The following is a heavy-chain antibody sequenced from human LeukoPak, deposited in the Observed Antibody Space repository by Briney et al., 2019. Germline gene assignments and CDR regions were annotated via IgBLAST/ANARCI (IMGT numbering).Heavy chain of an antibody. D-gene: IGHD3-3*01. CDR3: ARGHDFWMAHAFDI. CDR2: ISSSSSYI. V-gene: IGHV3-21*04. Sequence: PGGSLRLSCAASGFTFSSYSMNWVRQAPGKGLEWVSSISSSSSYIYYADSVKGRFTIPRDNAKNSLYLQMNSLRAEDTAVYYCARGHDFWMAHAFDIWGQGTMVTVSS. J-gene: IGHJ3*02. CDR1: GFTFSSYS.